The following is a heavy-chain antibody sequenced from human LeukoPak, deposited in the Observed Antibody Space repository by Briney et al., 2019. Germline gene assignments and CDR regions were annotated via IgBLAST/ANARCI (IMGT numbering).Heavy chain of an antibody. Sequence: GASVKVSCKASGYTFTSYGISWLRQATGQGLEWMGWMNPNSGNTGYAQKFQGRVTMTRNTSISTAYMELSSLRSEDTAVYYCARAKTDGDYVDYWGQGTLVTVSS. CDR3: ARAKTDGDYVDY. V-gene: IGHV1-8*02. CDR2: MNPNSGNT. J-gene: IGHJ4*02. D-gene: IGHD4-17*01. CDR1: GYTFTSYG.